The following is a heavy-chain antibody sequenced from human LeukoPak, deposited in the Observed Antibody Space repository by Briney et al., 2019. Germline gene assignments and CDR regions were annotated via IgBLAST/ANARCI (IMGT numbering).Heavy chain of an antibody. J-gene: IGHJ4*02. CDR3: ARKQTGTMYDV. Sequence: SETLSLTCTVSGGSISSSSYYWGWIRQPPGKGLEWIGSIYYSGSTYYNPSLKSRVTISVDTSKNQFSLKLSSVTAADTAVYYCARKQTGTMYDVWGQGTQVTVSS. CDR1: GGSISSSSYY. V-gene: IGHV4-39*07. D-gene: IGHD1-7*01. CDR2: IYYSGST.